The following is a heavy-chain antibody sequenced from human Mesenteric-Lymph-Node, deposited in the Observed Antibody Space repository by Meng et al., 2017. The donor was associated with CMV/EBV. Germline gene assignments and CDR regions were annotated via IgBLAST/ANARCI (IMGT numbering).Heavy chain of an antibody. CDR2: IYHSGST. CDR1: GYSISSGYS. J-gene: IGHJ6*02. D-gene: IGHD3-3*01. Sequence: SETLSLTCTVFGYSISSGYSWGCIRQPPGKGLQWIGSIYHSGSTYYNPSLKSRVTISVDTSKNQFSLKLSSVTAADTAVYYCAGGSHYYDFWSGYYSDYYYGMDVWGQGTTVTVSS. CDR3: AGGSHYYDFWSGYYSDYYYGMDV. V-gene: IGHV4-38-2*02.